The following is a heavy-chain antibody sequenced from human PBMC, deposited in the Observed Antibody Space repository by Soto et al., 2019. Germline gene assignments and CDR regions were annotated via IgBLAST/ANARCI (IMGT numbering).Heavy chain of an antibody. CDR1: SDSISSYY. Sequence: PSETLSLTCTVSSDSISSYYWSWIRQPPGKRLEWIGYISYSGSTDYNPSLKSRVTISGDTSKNQFSLKVSSVTAADTAVYYCARGTSSNLPFDYWGQGTLVTVSS. CDR2: ISYSGST. J-gene: IGHJ4*02. V-gene: IGHV4-59*01. CDR3: ARGTSSNLPFDY. D-gene: IGHD2-8*01.